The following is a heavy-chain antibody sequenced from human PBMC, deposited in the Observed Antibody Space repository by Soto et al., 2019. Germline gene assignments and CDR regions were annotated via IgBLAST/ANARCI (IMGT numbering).Heavy chain of an antibody. Sequence: EVQLVESGGGLVQPGESLRLSCAASGFTFSSYWMHWVRQAPGKGLVWVSRLNSDGSATTYADSVKGRFTISRDNVKNTLYRHMNSLRAEDTAVYFCARDTQLWRLGSWYQGTLVTVSS. V-gene: IGHV3-74*01. CDR2: LNSDGSAT. J-gene: IGHJ4*02. CDR3: ARDTQLWRLGS. D-gene: IGHD5-18*01. CDR1: GFTFSSYW.